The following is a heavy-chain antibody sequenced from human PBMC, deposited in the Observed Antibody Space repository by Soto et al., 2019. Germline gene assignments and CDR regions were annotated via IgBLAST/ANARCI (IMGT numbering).Heavy chain of an antibody. J-gene: IGHJ4*02. D-gene: IGHD3-22*01. CDR3: ARTWLPHNYFDY. CDR2: IYYSGST. CDR1: GGSISSGGYY. V-gene: IGHV4-31*03. Sequence: SETLSLTCTVSGGSISSGGYYWSWIRQHPGKGLEWIGYIYYSGSTYYNPSLKSRVTISIDTSKNQFSLKLSSVTAADTAVYYCARTWLPHNYFDYWGQGTLVTVSS.